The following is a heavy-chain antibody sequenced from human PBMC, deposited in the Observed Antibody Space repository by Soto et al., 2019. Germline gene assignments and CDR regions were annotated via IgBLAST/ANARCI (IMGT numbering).Heavy chain of an antibody. CDR1: GGSISSSNW. Sequence: QVQLQESGPGLVKPSGTLSRTCAVSGGSISSSNWWSWDRQPPGKGLEWIGEIYHSGSTSYNPSLKSRVSISVDKSKSQFSLNLSSVTAADTAVYYCARYYTGYRPLDYWGQGTLVTVSS. CDR3: ARYYTGYRPLDY. CDR2: IYHSGST. D-gene: IGHD3-9*01. J-gene: IGHJ4*02. V-gene: IGHV4-4*02.